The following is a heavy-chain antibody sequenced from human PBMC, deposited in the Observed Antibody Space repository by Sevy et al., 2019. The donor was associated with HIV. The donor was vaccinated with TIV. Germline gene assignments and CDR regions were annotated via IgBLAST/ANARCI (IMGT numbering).Heavy chain of an antibody. Sequence: GGSLRLSCAASGFTFSSYSMNWVRQAPGKGLEWVSYISSSSSTIYYADSVKGRFTISRDNAKNSLYLQMNSLRDEDTAVYYCARVGPLPFAIFGVAVDAFDIWGQGTMVTVSS. CDR1: GFTFSSYS. V-gene: IGHV3-48*02. D-gene: IGHD3-3*01. J-gene: IGHJ3*02. CDR3: ARVGPLPFAIFGVAVDAFDI. CDR2: ISSSSSTI.